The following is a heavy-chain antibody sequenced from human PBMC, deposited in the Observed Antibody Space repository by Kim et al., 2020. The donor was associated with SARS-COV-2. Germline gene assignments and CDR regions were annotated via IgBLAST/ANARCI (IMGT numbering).Heavy chain of an antibody. CDR3: ARDGYYYDSSGYYFPYYFDY. J-gene: IGHJ4*02. Sequence: GGSLRLSCAASGFTFSSYSMNWVRQAPGKGLEWVSYISSSSSTIYYADSVKGRFTISRDNAKNSLYLQMNSLRDEDTAVYYCARDGYYYDSSGYYFPYYFDYWGQGTLVTVSS. CDR1: GFTFSSYS. D-gene: IGHD3-22*01. CDR2: ISSSSSTI. V-gene: IGHV3-48*02.